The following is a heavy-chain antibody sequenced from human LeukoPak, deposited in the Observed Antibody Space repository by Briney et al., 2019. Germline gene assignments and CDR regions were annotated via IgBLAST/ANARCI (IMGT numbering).Heavy chain of an antibody. J-gene: IGHJ4*02. D-gene: IGHD3-22*01. CDR1: GYSISSGYY. CDR3: ARQMNYYDSSGYYYRKPFDY. V-gene: IGHV4-38-2*02. CDR2: IYHSGST. Sequence: SETLSLTCTVSGYSISSGYYWGWIRQPPGKGLEWIGSIYHSGSTYYNPSLKSRVTISVDMSKNQFSLKLSSVTAADTAVYYCARQMNYYDSSGYYYRKPFDYWGQGTLVTVSP.